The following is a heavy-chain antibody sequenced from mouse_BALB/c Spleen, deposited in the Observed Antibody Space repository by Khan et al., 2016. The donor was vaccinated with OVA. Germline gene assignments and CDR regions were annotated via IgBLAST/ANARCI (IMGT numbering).Heavy chain of an antibody. D-gene: IGHD2-3*01. V-gene: IGHV2-9*02. CDR3: ARGDGYYEDARDY. J-gene: IGHJ4*01. CDR2: IWAGGST. CDR1: GFSLTSYG. Sequence: VQLQESGPGLVAPSQSLSITCTVSGFSLTSYGVHWVRQPPGKGLEWLGVIWAGGSTNYNSALMSRLSISRDKSKSQVFLKMNSLQTGDTATYYCARGDGYYEDARDYWGQGTSVTVSS.